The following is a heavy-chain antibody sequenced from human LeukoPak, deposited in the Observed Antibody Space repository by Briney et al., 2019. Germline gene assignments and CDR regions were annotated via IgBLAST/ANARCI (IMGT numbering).Heavy chain of an antibody. D-gene: IGHD3-9*01. CDR1: GYTFGSYW. Sequence: GGSLRLSCAASGYTFGSYWMYWVRQAPGKGLVWVSRINNDGSSTIYADSVKGRFTISRDNAKNTLYLQMNSLRAEDTAVYYCAREVVIFPDYYYYGMDVWGQGTTVTVSS. CDR3: AREVVIFPDYYYYGMDV. J-gene: IGHJ6*02. CDR2: INNDGSST. V-gene: IGHV3-74*01.